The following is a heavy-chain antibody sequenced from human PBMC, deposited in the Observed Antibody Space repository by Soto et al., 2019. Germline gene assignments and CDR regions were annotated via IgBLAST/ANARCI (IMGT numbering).Heavy chain of an antibody. CDR2: ISSSSRYI. V-gene: IGHV3-21*01. D-gene: IGHD3-10*01. CDR3: ARDTTSITMPV. CDR1: GFTFSSYS. Sequence: GGSLRLSCAASGFTFSSYSMNWVRQAPGKGLEWVSSISSSSRYIYYADSVKGRFTISRDNAKNSLYLQMNSLRAEDTAVYYCARDTTSITMPVWGQGTTVTVSS. J-gene: IGHJ6*02.